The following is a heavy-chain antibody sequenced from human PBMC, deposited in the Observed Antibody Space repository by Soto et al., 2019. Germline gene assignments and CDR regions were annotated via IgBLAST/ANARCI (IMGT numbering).Heavy chain of an antibody. Sequence: EVQMLESGGGLVQPGGSLRLSCAASGFTLSSYWMHWVRQAPGKGLVWVSRISMDGSTINYADSVKGRFTISRDNAKNTLYLQMDSLRAEDTALYYCTRVISGSSGLFDYWGQGTLVTVSS. D-gene: IGHD1-26*01. V-gene: IGHV3-74*02. CDR2: ISMDGSTI. CDR1: GFTLSSYW. J-gene: IGHJ4*02. CDR3: TRVISGSSGLFDY.